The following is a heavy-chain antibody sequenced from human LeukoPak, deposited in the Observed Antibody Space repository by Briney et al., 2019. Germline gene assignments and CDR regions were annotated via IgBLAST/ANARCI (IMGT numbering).Heavy chain of an antibody. J-gene: IGHJ4*02. Sequence: GRSLRLSCAASGFTFSTYAMTWVREAPGKQRKWFSGINSNGDDRYYEDSVRGRFTISRDNSNQALCLQMDSLRAEDTAVYYCANWIGSSSRDYWGQGTLVTVSS. CDR2: INSNGDDR. CDR1: GFTFSTYA. D-gene: IGHD6-6*01. CDR3: ANWIGSSSRDY. V-gene: IGHV3-23*01.